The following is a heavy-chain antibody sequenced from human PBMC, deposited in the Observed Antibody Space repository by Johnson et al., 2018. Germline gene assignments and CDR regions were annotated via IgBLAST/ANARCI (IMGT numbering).Heavy chain of an antibody. V-gene: IGHV3-30*18. Sequence: QVQLVQSGGGVVQPGRSLRLSCAASGFTFSAYGIHWVRQAPGKGLEWVAVISYVGSNKYYADSVKGRFTISRDNSKNTLYLQMNSLRTEDTALYYCAKEWGVGYYHFMDVWGKGTTVTVSS. J-gene: IGHJ6*03. D-gene: IGHD3-16*01. CDR1: GFTFSAYG. CDR3: AKEWGVGYYHFMDV. CDR2: ISYVGSNK.